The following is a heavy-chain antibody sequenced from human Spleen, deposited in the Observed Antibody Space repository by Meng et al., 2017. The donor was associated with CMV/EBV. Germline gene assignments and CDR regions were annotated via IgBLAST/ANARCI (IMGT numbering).Heavy chain of an antibody. V-gene: IGHV3-21*01. J-gene: IGHJ5*02. Sequence: GESLKISCAASGFTFSYYNMNWVRQAPGKGLEWVSCISSESTYVYYADSVKGRFTVSRDNAKNSLSLQMNSLRAEDTAVYYCVKDLRSWGQGTLVTVSS. CDR1: GFTFSYYN. CDR3: VKDLRS. CDR2: ISSESTYV. D-gene: IGHD4-17*01.